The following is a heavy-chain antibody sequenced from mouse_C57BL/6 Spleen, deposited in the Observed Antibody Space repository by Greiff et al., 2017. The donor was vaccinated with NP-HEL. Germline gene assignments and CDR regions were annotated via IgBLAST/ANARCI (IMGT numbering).Heavy chain of an antibody. Sequence: QVQLQQSGAELARPGASVKMSCKASGYTFTSYTMHWVKQRPGQGLEWIGYINPSSGYTKYNQKFKDKATLTADKSSSTAYMQLSSLTSEDSAVYYCARWPDRRGYFDYWGQGTTLTVSS. J-gene: IGHJ2*01. V-gene: IGHV1-4*01. CDR2: INPSSGYT. CDR1: GYTFTSYT. CDR3: ARWPDRRGYFDY.